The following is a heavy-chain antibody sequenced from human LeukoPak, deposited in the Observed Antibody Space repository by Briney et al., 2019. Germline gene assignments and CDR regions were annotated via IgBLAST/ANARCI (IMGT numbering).Heavy chain of an antibody. V-gene: IGHV1-18*01. CDR1: GYTFTSYG. J-gene: IGHJ4*02. D-gene: IGHD3-22*01. CDR2: ISAYNGNT. CDR3: ARVHYYDSSGYYLRWYFDY. Sequence: GASVKVSCKAAGYTFTSYGISWERQAPGQGLEWVGWISAYNGNTNYAQKLKGRVTMTTDTSTSTAYMELRSLRSDDTAVYYCARVHYYDSSGYYLRWYFDYWGQGTLVTVSS.